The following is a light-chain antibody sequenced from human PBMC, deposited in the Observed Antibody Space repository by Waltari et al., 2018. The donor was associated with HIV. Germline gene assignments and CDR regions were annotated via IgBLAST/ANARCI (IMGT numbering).Light chain of an antibody. CDR1: RSNIGAGYE. Sequence: QSVLRQPPSVSGAPGQRVTISCTGSRSNIGAGYEVHWYQQLPGAAPKLLIFVDGTRPPGVPDRFSGSKSGTSASLAISGLQAEDEADYYCQSYDSTLSAWVFGGGTKLTVL. J-gene: IGLJ3*02. CDR2: VDG. V-gene: IGLV1-40*01. CDR3: QSYDSTLSAWV.